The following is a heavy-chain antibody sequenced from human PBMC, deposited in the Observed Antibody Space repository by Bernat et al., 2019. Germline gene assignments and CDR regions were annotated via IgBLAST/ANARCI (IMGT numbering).Heavy chain of an antibody. CDR1: GFTFSSYA. CDR3: AKERGGYNPDYFDY. Sequence: EVQLLESGGGLVQPGGSLRLACAASGFTFSSYALSWVRQAPGKGLEWVSGISGSGGSTYYADSVKGRFTLSRDNSKNTLYVQMNSLRAEDTAVYYCAKERGGYNPDYFDYWGQGTLVTVSS. V-gene: IGHV3-23*01. CDR2: ISGSGGST. D-gene: IGHD5-24*01. J-gene: IGHJ4*02.